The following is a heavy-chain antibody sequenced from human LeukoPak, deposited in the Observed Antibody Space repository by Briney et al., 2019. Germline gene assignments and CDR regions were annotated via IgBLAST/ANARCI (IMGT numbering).Heavy chain of an antibody. CDR3: ARAPNGGGVADY. CDR1: GGSFSGYY. CDR2: INHSGST. J-gene: IGHJ4*02. D-gene: IGHD2-21*01. V-gene: IGHV4-34*01. Sequence: PSETLSLTCAVYGGSFSGYYWSWIRQPPGKGLEWIGEINHSGSTNYNPSLKSRVTISVDTSKNQFSLKLSSVTAADTAVYYCARAPNGGGVADYWGQGTLVTVSS.